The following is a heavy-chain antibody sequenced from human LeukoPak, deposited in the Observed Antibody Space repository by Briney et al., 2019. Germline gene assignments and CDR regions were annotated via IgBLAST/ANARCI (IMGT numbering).Heavy chain of an antibody. CDR1: GFSFGNYA. V-gene: IGHV3-23*01. CDR3: VKDPRDTYGTNWFVS. J-gene: IGHJ5*01. Sequence: GGSLRLSCVASGFSFGNYAMSWVRQAPGKGLQWVSQISGTGGATWYAGFARDRFTISRDNSKKTLYLQMSGLRVEDTATYYCVKDPRDTYGTNWFVSWGQGTLLIVSS. CDR2: ISGTGGAT. D-gene: IGHD2-21*01.